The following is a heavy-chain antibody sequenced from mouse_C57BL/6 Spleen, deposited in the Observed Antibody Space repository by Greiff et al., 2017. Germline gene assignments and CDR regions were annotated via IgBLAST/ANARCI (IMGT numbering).Heavy chain of an antibody. Sequence: VQLQQPGAELVMPGASVKLSCKASGYTFTSYWMHWVKQRPGQGLEWIGEIDPSDSYTNYNQKFKGKSTLTVEKSSSTAYMQLSSLTSEDSSVYYCGRNGYPTDDWGKGTTLTVSS. CDR2: IDPSDSYT. CDR1: GYTFTSYW. V-gene: IGHV1-69*01. J-gene: IGHJ2*01. CDR3: GRNGYPTDD. D-gene: IGHD2-2*01.